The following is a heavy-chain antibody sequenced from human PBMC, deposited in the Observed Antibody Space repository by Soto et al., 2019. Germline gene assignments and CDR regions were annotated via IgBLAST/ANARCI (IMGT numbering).Heavy chain of an antibody. Sequence: EVQLVESGGGLVQPGGSLRLSCAASGFTFSSYSMNWVRQAPGKGLEWVSYISSSSSTIYYADSVKGRFTISRDNAKNSLYLQMNSLRDEDTAVYYCARENYADYLNWFDPWGQGTLVTVSS. J-gene: IGHJ5*02. D-gene: IGHD4-17*01. CDR2: ISSSSSTI. CDR1: GFTFSSYS. V-gene: IGHV3-48*02. CDR3: ARENYADYLNWFDP.